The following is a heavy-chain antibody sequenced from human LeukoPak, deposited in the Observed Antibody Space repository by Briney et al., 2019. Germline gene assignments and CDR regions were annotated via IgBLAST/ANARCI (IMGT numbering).Heavy chain of an antibody. J-gene: IGHJ3*02. V-gene: IGHV4-39*07. D-gene: IGHD2-15*01. CDR1: GGSISSSSYY. CDR2: IYYSGST. CDR3: AREYCSGGSCYSSDAFDI. Sequence: SSETLSLTCTVSGGSISSSSYYWGWIRQPPGKGLEWIGSIYYSGSTYYNPSLKSRVTISVDTSKNQFSLKLSSVTAADTAVYYCAREYCSGGSCYSSDAFDIWGQGTMVTVSS.